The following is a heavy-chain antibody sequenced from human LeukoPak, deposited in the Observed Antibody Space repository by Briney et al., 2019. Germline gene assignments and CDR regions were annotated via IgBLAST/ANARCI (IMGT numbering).Heavy chain of an antibody. CDR2: ISAYNGNT. J-gene: IGHJ3*02. CDR1: GYTSGYTFSSNT. V-gene: IGHV1-18*01. D-gene: IGHD4-17*01. CDR3: ARGIGYGDYVSQIAFDI. Sequence: ASVKVSCKASGYTSGYTFSSNTINWVRQAPGQGLEWMGWISAYNGNTNYAQNLQGRVTMTTDTSTSTAYMELRSLRSDDTAVYYCARGIGYGDYVSQIAFDIWGQGTMVTVSS.